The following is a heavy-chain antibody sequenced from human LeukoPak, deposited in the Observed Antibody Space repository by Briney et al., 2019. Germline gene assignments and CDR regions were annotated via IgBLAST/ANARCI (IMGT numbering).Heavy chain of an antibody. CDR3: ARDRYGGIIDS. CDR2: IHYSGST. Sequence: SETLSLTYTVSGGSISSYYWSWIRQPPGKGLEWIGYIHYSGSTNYNPSLKSRLTMSVDTSNNQFSLKLSSVTAADTAVYYCARDRYGGIIDSWGQGTLVSVSS. J-gene: IGHJ4*02. D-gene: IGHD1-1*01. CDR1: GGSISSYY. V-gene: IGHV4-59*12.